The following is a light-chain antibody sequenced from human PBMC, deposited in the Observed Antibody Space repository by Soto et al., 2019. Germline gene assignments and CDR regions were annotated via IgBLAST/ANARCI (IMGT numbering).Light chain of an antibody. V-gene: IGKV3-15*01. Sequence: IVLTQCPATLSLSPGERATLSCRASQSFXRHFAWYRQKPGQAPRFLXVCATTKATSIPARLTGSRSGTEFTLTISSLQSEDFAVYYCQQYNTGTRTFGQGTKVDIK. CDR3: QQYNTGTRT. CDR2: CAT. J-gene: IGKJ1*01. CDR1: QSFXRH.